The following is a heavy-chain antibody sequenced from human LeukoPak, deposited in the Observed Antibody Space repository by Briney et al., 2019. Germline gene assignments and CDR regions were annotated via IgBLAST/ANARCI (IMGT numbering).Heavy chain of an antibody. CDR1: GYTFTGYY. D-gene: IGHD2-15*01. J-gene: IGHJ5*02. V-gene: IGHV1-2*02. CDR2: INPNSGGT. Sequence: ASVKVFCKASGYTFTGYYMHWVRQAPGQGLEWMGWINPNSGGTNYAQKFQGRVTMTRDTSISTAYMELSRLRSDDTAVYYCARGTRRIVVVVAATNWFDPWGQGTLVTVSS. CDR3: ARGTRRIVVVVAATNWFDP.